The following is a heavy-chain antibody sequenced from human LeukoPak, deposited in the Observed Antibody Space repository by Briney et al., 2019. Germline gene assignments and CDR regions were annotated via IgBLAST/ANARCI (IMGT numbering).Heavy chain of an antibody. CDR2: ISITSDYI. V-gene: IGHV3-21*04. CDR1: GFTFSSYT. Sequence: GGSLRLSCAASGFTFSSYTMNWVRQAPGKGLEWVSSISITSDYIYYPDSMKGRFTISRDNAKNSLYLQMNSLRAEDTAVYYCAKDQYGGNPQYYFDYWGQGTLVTVSS. J-gene: IGHJ4*02. CDR3: AKDQYGGNPQYYFDY. D-gene: IGHD4-23*01.